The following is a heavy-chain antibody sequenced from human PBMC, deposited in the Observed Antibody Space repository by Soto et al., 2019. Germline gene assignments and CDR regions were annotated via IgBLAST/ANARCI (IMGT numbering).Heavy chain of an antibody. V-gene: IGHV4-31*03. J-gene: IGHJ5*02. CDR3: GREELTGAFT. Sequence: QVHLQESGPGLVKPSQTLSLTCTVSGASLSSNGYSWTWIRQFPGKGLEWIGYIFRIGSTNYNPSLEGRVTLSSAIPENQFSLKFYSVTAADSAVYYCGREELTGAFTWGQGTLVTVSS. D-gene: IGHD2-8*02. CDR1: GASLSSNGYS. CDR2: IFRIGST.